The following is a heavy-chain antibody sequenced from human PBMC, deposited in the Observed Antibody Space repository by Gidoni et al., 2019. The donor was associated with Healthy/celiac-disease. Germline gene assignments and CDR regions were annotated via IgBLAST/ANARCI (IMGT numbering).Heavy chain of an antibody. CDR1: GFTFSSYG. CDR3: ALSEWRNEPKYYYYGMDV. Sequence: QVQLVESGGGVVQPGRSLRLSCAASGFTFSSYGMHWVRQAPGKGREWVAVIWYDGSNKYYADSVKGRFTISRDNSKNTLYLQMNSLRAEDTAVYYCALSEWRNEPKYYYYGMDVWGQGTTVTVSS. V-gene: IGHV3-33*01. D-gene: IGHD1-1*01. CDR2: IWYDGSNK. J-gene: IGHJ6*02.